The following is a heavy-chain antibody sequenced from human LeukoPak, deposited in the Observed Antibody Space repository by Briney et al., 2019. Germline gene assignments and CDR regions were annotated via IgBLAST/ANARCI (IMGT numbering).Heavy chain of an antibody. D-gene: IGHD3-22*01. CDR2: ISSTGDST. CDR3: AKDRYYYESSGYYPDY. CDR1: GFTFSSYA. V-gene: IGHV3-23*01. J-gene: IGHJ4*02. Sequence: GGSLRLSCAASGFTFSSYAMSWVRRAPGKGLEWVSVISSTGDSTYYGDSVKGRFTISRDNSKNTLYLQMNSLRAEDTAIYYCAKDRYYYESSGYYPDYWGQGTLVTVSS.